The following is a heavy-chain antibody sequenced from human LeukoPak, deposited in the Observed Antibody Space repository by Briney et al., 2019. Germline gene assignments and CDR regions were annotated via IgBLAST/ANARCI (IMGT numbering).Heavy chain of an antibody. J-gene: IGHJ4*02. CDR1: GFTFSNAW. D-gene: IGHD3-10*01. CDR2: MKSKTEGGTT. V-gene: IGHV3-15*05. Sequence: PGGSLRLSCAASGFTFSNAWMSWVRQAPGKGLEWVGHMKSKTEGGTTDYAAPVKGRFTMSREDSKKTWYLQMNSLKTEDTAVYYCTTGHYYDSGSRGGQGALGSVSS. CDR3: TTGHYYDSGSR.